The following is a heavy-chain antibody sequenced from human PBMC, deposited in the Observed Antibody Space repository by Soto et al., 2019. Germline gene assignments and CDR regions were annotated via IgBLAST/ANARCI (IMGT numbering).Heavy chain of an antibody. Sequence: GGSQRVSCAAAGFPFSSYAMHLVRQATGKGLEWVAVISYDGSNKYYAESVKGRFTISRDNSKNTLYLQMNSLRAEDTAVYYCARLESADGSSGGAFDIWGQGTMVTVSS. CDR2: ISYDGSNK. CDR3: ARLESADGSSGGAFDI. V-gene: IGHV3-30-3*01. D-gene: IGHD6-19*01. J-gene: IGHJ3*02. CDR1: GFPFSSYA.